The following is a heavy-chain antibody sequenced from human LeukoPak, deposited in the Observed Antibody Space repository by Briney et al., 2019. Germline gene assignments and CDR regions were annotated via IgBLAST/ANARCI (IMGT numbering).Heavy chain of an antibody. D-gene: IGHD1-26*01. CDR2: ISAYNGNT. J-gene: IGHJ4*02. V-gene: IGHV1-18*01. Sequence: GASVKVSCKASGYTFTSYGISWVRQAPGQGLEWMGWISAYNGNTNYAQKLLGRVTMTTDTSTSTAYMELRSLRSDDTAVYYCARGFIVGATHRLNYFDYWGQGTLVTVSS. CDR3: ARGFIVGATHRLNYFDY. CDR1: GYTFTSYG.